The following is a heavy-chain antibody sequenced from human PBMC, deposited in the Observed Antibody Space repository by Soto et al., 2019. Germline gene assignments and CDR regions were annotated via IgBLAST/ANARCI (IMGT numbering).Heavy chain of an antibody. V-gene: IGHV4-4*02. D-gene: IGHD3-3*01. J-gene: IGHJ4*02. CDR3: AKRSLRRLRFLETH. CDR1: GDSFTNTNW. Sequence: QVQLQESGPGLLKPSETLSLTCTVSGDSFTNTNWWSWVRHSPGQGLEWIGEIYHSGATNYNPSLKSRLNMSIDKSKNEFSLKLHTVPAADTAVYYCAKRSLRRLRFLETHWGQGTQITVSS. CDR2: IYHSGAT.